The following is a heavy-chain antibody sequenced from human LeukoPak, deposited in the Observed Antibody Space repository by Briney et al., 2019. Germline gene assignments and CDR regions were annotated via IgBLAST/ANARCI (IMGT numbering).Heavy chain of an antibody. Sequence: SETLSLTCTVSGGSISSGSYYWSWIRQPAGKGLEWIGRIYTSGSTNYNPSLKSRVTISVDTSKNQFSLKLNSVTAADTAVYYCARDRPIAARPARYYYMDVWGKGTTVTVSS. D-gene: IGHD6-6*01. CDR2: IYTSGST. CDR1: GGSISSGSYY. J-gene: IGHJ6*03. CDR3: ARDRPIAARPARYYYMDV. V-gene: IGHV4-61*02.